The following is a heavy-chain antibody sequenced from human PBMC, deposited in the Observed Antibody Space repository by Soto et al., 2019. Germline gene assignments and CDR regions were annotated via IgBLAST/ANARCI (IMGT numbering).Heavy chain of an antibody. J-gene: IGHJ6*03. CDR1: GGSFSGYY. V-gene: IGHV4-34*01. CDR3: ARTYDFWSCYSHSGSPYYYYMDV. Sequence: SETLSLTCAVYGGSFSGYYWSWIRQPPGKGLEWIGEINHSGSTNYNPSLKSRVTISVDTSKNQFSLKLSSVTAADTAVYYCARTYDFWSCYSHSGSPYYYYMDVWGKGTTVTVSS. CDR2: INHSGST. D-gene: IGHD3-3*01.